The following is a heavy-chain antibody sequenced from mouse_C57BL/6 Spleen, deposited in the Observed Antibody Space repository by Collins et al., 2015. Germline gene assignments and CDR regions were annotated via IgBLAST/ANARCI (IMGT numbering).Heavy chain of an antibody. CDR2: IDPSDSYT. CDR3: ARGGGTTVVATNFDY. J-gene: IGHJ2*01. V-gene: IGHV1-69*01. Sequence: PGAELVMPGASVKLSCKASGYTFTSYWMHWVKQRPGQGLEWIGEIDPSDSYTNCNQKFKGKSTLTVDKSSSTAYMQLSSLTSEDSAVYYCARGGGTTVVATNFDYWGQGTTLTVSS. D-gene: IGHD1-1*01. CDR1: GYTFTSYW.